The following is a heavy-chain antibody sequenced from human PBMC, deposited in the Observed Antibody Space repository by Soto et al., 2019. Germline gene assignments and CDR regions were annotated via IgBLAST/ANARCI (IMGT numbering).Heavy chain of an antibody. Sequence: VQLLESGGALVQPGGSLRLSCAASGFTFSDYAMTLVRQAPGKGLGWVSHTSGNGGSTYYADSVKGRFTISRDNSRDTMHLQMNSLRAEDTALYYCTRTLFIAARGVEPFDYWGQGALVTVSS. D-gene: IGHD6-6*01. V-gene: IGHV3-23*01. CDR2: TSGNGGST. CDR3: TRTLFIAARGVEPFDY. J-gene: IGHJ4*02. CDR1: GFTFSDYA.